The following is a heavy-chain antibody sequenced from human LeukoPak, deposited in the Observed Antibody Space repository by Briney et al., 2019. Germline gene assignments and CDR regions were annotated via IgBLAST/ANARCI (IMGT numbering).Heavy chain of an antibody. CDR1: GYAFTNYA. CDR2: ISVYNGNT. J-gene: IGHJ4*02. CDR3: ARGYCSSATCRHFDY. Sequence: ASVKVSCKASGYAFTNYAISWVRQAPGQGLEWMGWISVYNGNTNHAQKLQGRVTMTADTSTTTAYMELRSLRSDDTAVYYCARGYCSSATCRHFDYWGQGALVTVSS. D-gene: IGHD2-2*01. V-gene: IGHV1-18*01.